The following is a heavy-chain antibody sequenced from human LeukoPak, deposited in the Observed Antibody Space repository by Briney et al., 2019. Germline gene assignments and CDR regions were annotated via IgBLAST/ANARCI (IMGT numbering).Heavy chain of an antibody. J-gene: IGHJ4*02. V-gene: IGHV4-61*08. CDR2: VYYSGST. Sequence: SQTLSLTCAVSGGSISSGGYSWSWIRQPPGKGLEWIGYVYYSGSTNYNPSPKSRVTISVDTSENQFSLKLNSVTAADTAVYYCARGFSGYYSFDYWGQGTLVTVSS. CDR3: ARGFSGYYSFDY. CDR1: GGSISSGGYS. D-gene: IGHD3-22*01.